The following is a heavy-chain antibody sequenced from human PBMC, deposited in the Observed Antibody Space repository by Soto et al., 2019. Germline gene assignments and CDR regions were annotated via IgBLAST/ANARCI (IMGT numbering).Heavy chain of an antibody. CDR1: GYTFTIYG. D-gene: IGHD3-22*01. Sequence: QVQLVQSGAEVKKPGASVKVSCKASGYTFTIYGISWVRQAPGQGLEWMGWISGYNGNTDYAQNLQDRVTLTTDASTSSVYMELRSLRSDETAVYYCERVDYYDSSGYYGYWGQGTLITVSS. V-gene: IGHV1-18*04. CDR2: ISGYNGNT. J-gene: IGHJ4*02. CDR3: ERVDYYDSSGYYGY.